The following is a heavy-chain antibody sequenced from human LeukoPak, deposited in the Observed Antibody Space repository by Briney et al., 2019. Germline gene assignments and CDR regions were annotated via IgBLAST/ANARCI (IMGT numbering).Heavy chain of an antibody. CDR2: IYTSGRT. CDR3: ARDGRGGYDFHYYYGMDV. CDR1: GCSISSGSYY. J-gene: IGHJ6*02. Sequence: PSQTLSLTCTVSGCSISSGSYYWSRIRSPAGKGLEWIGRIYTSGRTNYNPSLKSRITISVATAKNQFSLKLSSVTAADKAVYYCARDGRGGYDFHYYYGMDVWGQGTTVTVSS. V-gene: IGHV4-61*02. D-gene: IGHD5-12*01.